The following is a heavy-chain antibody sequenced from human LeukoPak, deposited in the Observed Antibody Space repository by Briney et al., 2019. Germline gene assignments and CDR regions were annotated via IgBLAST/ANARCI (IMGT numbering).Heavy chain of an antibody. CDR1: GGSISSNY. D-gene: IGHD1-26*01. V-gene: IGHV4-4*09. CDR2: IHSSGYT. CDR3: AQRQGPTSGSYGYFDP. J-gene: IGHJ5*02. Sequence: PSETLSLTCTVSGGSISSNYWAWIRQPPGQGLEWIAYIHSSGYTNYNPFLRSRVTISVDTSKNEFSLKVTSVTAADTAVYYCAQRQGPTSGSYGYFDPWGQGTLVTVSS.